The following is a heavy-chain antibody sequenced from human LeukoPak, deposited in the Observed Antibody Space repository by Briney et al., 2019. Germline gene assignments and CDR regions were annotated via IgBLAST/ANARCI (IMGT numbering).Heavy chain of an antibody. CDR2: IYHSGST. D-gene: IGHD4-11*01. J-gene: IGHJ4*02. V-gene: IGHV4-38-2*01. CDR3: ARRTVTTSYFDY. CDR1: GYSISSGYY. Sequence: PSETLSLTRAVSGYSISSGYYWGWIRQPPGKGLGWIGSIYHSGSTYYNPSLKSRVTISVDTSKNQCSLKLSSVTAADTAVYYCARRTVTTSYFDYWGQGTLVTVSS.